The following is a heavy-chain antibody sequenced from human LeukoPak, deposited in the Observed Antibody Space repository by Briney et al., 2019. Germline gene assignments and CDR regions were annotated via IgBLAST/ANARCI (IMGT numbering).Heavy chain of an antibody. CDR1: GYTXTGYY. Sequence: GASVKVSCKASGYTXTGYYMHWVRQAPGQGLEWMGWINPNSGGTNYAQKFQGRVTMTRDTSISTAYMELSRLRSDDTAVYYCARGDFPGYHQLLTKNWFDPWGQGTLVTVSS. D-gene: IGHD2-2*01. V-gene: IGHV1-2*02. CDR3: ARGDFPGYHQLLTKNWFDP. J-gene: IGHJ5*02. CDR2: INPNSGGT.